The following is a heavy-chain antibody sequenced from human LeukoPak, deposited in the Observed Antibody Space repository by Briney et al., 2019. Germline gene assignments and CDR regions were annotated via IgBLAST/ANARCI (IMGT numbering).Heavy chain of an antibody. J-gene: IGHJ6*03. CDR3: ASNLPQTTMVRGVIHYYYYMDV. D-gene: IGHD3-10*01. V-gene: IGHV1-2*02. CDR2: INPNSGGT. Sequence: ASVKVSCTASGYTFTGYYMHWVRQAPGQGLEWMGWINPNSGGTNYAQKFQGRVTMTRDTSISTAYMELSSLRSEDTAVYYCASNLPQTTMVRGVIHYYYYMDVWGKGTTVTISS. CDR1: GYTFTGYY.